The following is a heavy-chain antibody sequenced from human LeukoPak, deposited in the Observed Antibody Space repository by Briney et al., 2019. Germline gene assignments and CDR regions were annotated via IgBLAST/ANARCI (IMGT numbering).Heavy chain of an antibody. CDR1: GGSISSYY. CDR3: ARVVPGYCSGGSCYRNYYYYGMDV. Sequence: SETLSLTCTVSGGSISSYYWSWIRQPPGKGLEWIGYIYYSGSTYYNPSLKSRVTISVDTSKNQFSLKLSSVTAADTAVYYCARVVPGYCSGGSCYRNYYYYGMDVWGQGTTVTVSS. D-gene: IGHD2-15*01. J-gene: IGHJ6*02. V-gene: IGHV4-59*01. CDR2: IYYSGST.